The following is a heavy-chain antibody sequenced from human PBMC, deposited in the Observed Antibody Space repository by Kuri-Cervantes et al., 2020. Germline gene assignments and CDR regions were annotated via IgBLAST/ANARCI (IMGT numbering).Heavy chain of an antibody. CDR1: GFTFGINA. CDR3: AKRGSGGRMVRDVIPPFDY. V-gene: IGHV3-23*01. J-gene: IGHJ4*02. CDR2: ISGGGGSK. D-gene: IGHD3-10*01. Sequence: GGSLRLSCAASGFTFGINAMSWFRQAPGKGLEWVSAISGGGGSKYYADSLKGRFTISRDNSKNTLYRQMNSLRAEDTAVYYCAKRGSGGRMVRDVIPPFDYWGQGTMVTVSS.